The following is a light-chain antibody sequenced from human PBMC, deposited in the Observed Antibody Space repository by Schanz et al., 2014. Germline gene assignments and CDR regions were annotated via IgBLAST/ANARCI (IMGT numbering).Light chain of an antibody. CDR3: GAWDSSLSAGV. V-gene: IGLV1-51*01. CDR1: SSNIGAGYD. CDR2: DNN. J-gene: IGLJ3*02. Sequence: QSVLTQPPSVSGAPGQRVTISCTGSSSNIGAGYDVHWYQQLPGTAPKLLIYDNNERPSGIPDRFSGSKSGTSATLAITGLQTGDEADYYCGAWDSSLSAGVFGGGTKLTVL.